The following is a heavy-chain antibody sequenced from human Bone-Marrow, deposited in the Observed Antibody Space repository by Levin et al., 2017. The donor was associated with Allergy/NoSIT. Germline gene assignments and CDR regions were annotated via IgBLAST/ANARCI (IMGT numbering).Heavy chain of an antibody. CDR1: GFTFSSYG. J-gene: IGHJ6*02. Sequence: GESLKISCAASGFTFSSYGMHWVRQAPGKGLEWVAVISYDGSNKYYADSVKGRFTISRDNSKNTLYLQMNSLRAEDTAVYYCAKAPLGGGTMGFYYGMDVWGQGTTVTVSS. CDR3: AKAPLGGGTMGFYYGMDV. CDR2: ISYDGSNK. V-gene: IGHV3-30*18. D-gene: IGHD1-7*01.